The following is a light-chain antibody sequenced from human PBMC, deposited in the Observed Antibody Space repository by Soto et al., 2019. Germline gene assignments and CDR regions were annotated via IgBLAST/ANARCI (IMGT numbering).Light chain of an antibody. CDR3: QQYGSSPRT. CDR1: QSLSYNY. Sequence: EMVLTQSPCTLSFSPGEGATLSCMVCQSLSYNYLAWYQQKPGQPPRLLIYAASSRATGIPDRFSGSGSGTDFTLTISRLEPEDFVVYYCQQYGSSPRTFGQGTKVDIK. J-gene: IGKJ1*01. CDR2: AAS. V-gene: IGKV3-20*01.